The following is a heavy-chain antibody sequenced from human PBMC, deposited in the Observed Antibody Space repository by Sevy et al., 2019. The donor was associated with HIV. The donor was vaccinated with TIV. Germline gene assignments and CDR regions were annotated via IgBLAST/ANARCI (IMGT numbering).Heavy chain of an antibody. CDR2: IFSDGTTK. Sequence: GGSLRLSCAASGFTFSNFGMHWVRQAAGKGLEWVAAIFSDGTTKYYGDSVKGRFTNSRDNSKNALYLQMSRLTGEDTAVYYCSRESGSDWYVDHWGQGTLVTVSS. V-gene: IGHV3-33*01. CDR3: SRESGSDWYVDH. J-gene: IGHJ4*02. D-gene: IGHD2-21*02. CDR1: GFTFSNFG.